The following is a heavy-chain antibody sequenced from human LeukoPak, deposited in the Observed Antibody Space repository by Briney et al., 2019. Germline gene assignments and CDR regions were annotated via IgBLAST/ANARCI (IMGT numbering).Heavy chain of an antibody. D-gene: IGHD4-23*01. CDR3: AKDPYGNSPGAFDI. Sequence: GGSLRLSCTASGFTFGYYAMTWVRQAPGKGLEWVSGIRDSDSSTYYADSVKGRFTISRDNAKNTLYLQMNSLRAEDTAVYYCAKDPYGNSPGAFDIWGQGTMVTVSS. CDR2: IRDSDSST. J-gene: IGHJ3*02. V-gene: IGHV3-23*01. CDR1: GFTFGYYA.